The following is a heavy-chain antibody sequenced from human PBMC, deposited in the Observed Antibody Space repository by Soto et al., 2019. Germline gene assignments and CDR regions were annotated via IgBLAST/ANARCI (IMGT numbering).Heavy chain of an antibody. J-gene: IGHJ4*02. CDR1: GYTFTTYG. CDR2: ISAYNGNT. CDR3: ASVAPTATTVTTDFDY. D-gene: IGHD4-4*01. Sequence: GASVKVSCKTSGYTFTTYGITWVRQAPGQGLEWMGWISAYNGNTNYAQKLQGRVTMTTYTSTSTAYVELRSLRSDDTAIYYCASVAPTATTVTTDFDYWGQGTLVTVS. V-gene: IGHV1-18*01.